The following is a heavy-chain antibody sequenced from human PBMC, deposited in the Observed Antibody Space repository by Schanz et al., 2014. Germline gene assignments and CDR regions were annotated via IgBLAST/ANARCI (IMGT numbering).Heavy chain of an antibody. Sequence: QVQLVESGGGVVQPGRSLRLSCATSGLNFDYYGMNWVRQAPGKGLEWVANIGYDGCEKYYVDSVKGRFTISRDNSKDTLYLQMSGLTPEDTAVYYCARGPIPIQGVPMDFWGQGTLVTVSS. J-gene: IGHJ4*02. CDR1: GLNFDYYG. V-gene: IGHV3-33*01. CDR2: IGYDGCEK. CDR3: ARGPIPIQGVPMDF. D-gene: IGHD3-10*01.